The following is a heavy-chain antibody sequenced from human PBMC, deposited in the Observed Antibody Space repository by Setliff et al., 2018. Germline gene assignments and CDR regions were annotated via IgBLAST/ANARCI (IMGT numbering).Heavy chain of an antibody. J-gene: IGHJ4*02. Sequence: PGGSLRLSCAASGFTFSDFYMSWIRQTPGKGLKWVSYISRGGGIIYYADSVRGRFTISRDDAKNSLYQQMNGLRAEDTAVYYCATKAVAGTGGQGTLVTVSS. CDR3: ATKAVAGT. CDR1: GFTFSDFY. CDR2: ISRGGGII. V-gene: IGHV3-11*01. D-gene: IGHD6-19*01.